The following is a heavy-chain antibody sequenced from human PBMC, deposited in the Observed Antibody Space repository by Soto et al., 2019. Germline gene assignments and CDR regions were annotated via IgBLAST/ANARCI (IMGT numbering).Heavy chain of an antibody. Sequence: RGESLKISCKGSGYSFTCYLISWVRQMPGKGLEWMGRIDPSDSYTNYSPSFQGHVTSSADKSISTDYLQWSSLKASDTAMYYCARLRLSSWPYFDYWGQGTLVTVSS. CDR3: ARLRLSSWPYFDY. CDR1: GYSFTCYL. J-gene: IGHJ4*02. D-gene: IGHD6-13*01. V-gene: IGHV5-10-1*01. CDR2: IDPSDSYT.